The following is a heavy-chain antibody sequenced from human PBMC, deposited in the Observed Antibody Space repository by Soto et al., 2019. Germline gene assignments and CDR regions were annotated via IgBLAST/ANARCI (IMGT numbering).Heavy chain of an antibody. V-gene: IGHV1-2*02. Sequence: GASVKVSCKASGYTFTGYYMHWVRQAPGQGLEWMGWINPNSGGTNYAQKFQGRVTMTRDTSISTAYMELSRLRSDDTAVYYCARDPNYYYYGMDVWGQGNTVTVSS. CDR1: GYTFTGYY. CDR3: ARDPNYYYYGMDV. J-gene: IGHJ6*02. CDR2: INPNSGGT.